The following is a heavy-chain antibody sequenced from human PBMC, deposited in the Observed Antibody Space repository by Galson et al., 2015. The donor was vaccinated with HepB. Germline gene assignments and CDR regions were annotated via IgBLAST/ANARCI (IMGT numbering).Heavy chain of an antibody. V-gene: IGHV4-59*01. D-gene: IGHD6-6*01. CDR2: ISYSGIT. J-gene: IGHJ6*02. CDR3: ARDGGYTSSYYYHYYGLDV. Sequence: VSGGSISSYYWSWIRQPPGKGLEWIGYISYSGITNYSPSLKSRVTISVDTSKNQFSLKLSSVTAADTAVYYCARDGGYTSSYYYHYYGLDVWGQGTTVTVSS. CDR1: GGSISSYY.